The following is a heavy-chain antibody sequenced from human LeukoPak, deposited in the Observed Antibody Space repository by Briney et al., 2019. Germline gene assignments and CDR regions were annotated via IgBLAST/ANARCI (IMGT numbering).Heavy chain of an antibody. CDR3: ARDRSMTTVTTRLDY. J-gene: IGHJ4*02. CDR2: IYSSGST. CDR1: GGSINNYY. D-gene: IGHD4-17*01. V-gene: IGHV4-4*08. Sequence: SETLSLTCTVSGGSINNYYWSWIRQPPGKGLEWIGYIYSSGSTNYNPSLKSRVTISVDTSKNQFSLNLRSVTAADTAVYYCARDRSMTTVTTRLDYWGQGTLVTVSS.